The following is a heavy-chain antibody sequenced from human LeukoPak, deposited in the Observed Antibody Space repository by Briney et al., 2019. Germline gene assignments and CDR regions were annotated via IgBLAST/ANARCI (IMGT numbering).Heavy chain of an antibody. D-gene: IGHD4-17*01. Sequence: GASVKVSCKASGGTFSSYTINWVRQAPGQGLEWMGRIIPILGIANYAQKFQGRVTITADKSTSTAYMELSSLRSEDTAVYYCARVMGGYGDYDYYYGMDVWGQGTTVTVSS. J-gene: IGHJ6*02. CDR2: IIPILGIA. CDR3: ARVMGGYGDYDYYYGMDV. V-gene: IGHV1-69*02. CDR1: GGTFSSYT.